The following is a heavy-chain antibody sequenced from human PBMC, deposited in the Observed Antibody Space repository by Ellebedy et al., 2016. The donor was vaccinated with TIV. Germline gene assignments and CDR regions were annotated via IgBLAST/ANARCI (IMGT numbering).Heavy chain of an antibody. CDR2: IYDSGRT. V-gene: IGHV4-39*07. CDR3: ARARGIAAAGTGFDP. D-gene: IGHD6-13*01. Sequence: SETLSLXCNVSGGSISGTYTSYYWGWIRQPPGKGLEWIGSIYDSGRTHYNPSLKSRVTISVDTSKNQFSLKLSSVTAADTAVYYCARARGIAAAGTGFDPWGQGTLVTVSS. J-gene: IGHJ5*02. CDR1: GGSISGTYTSYY.